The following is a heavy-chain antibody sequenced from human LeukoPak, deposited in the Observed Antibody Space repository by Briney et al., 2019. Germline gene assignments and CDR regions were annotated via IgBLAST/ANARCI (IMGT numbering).Heavy chain of an antibody. D-gene: IGHD2-2*01. V-gene: IGHV4-39*01. CDR3: ARLGVRAAIVN. J-gene: IGHJ4*02. CDR2: CYYSGST. Sequence: PSEALSLTCTVSGGSIISSGYFWGWIRQPPGKGLEWIGSCYYSGSTYYNPSLKSRITISVDTSKNQFSLKVFSVTAADTATYYCARLGVRAAIVNWGQGTLLTVSS. CDR1: GGSIISSGYF.